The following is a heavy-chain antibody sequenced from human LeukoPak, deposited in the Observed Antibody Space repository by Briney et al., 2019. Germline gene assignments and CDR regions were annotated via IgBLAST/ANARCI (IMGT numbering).Heavy chain of an antibody. J-gene: IGHJ4*02. D-gene: IGHD3-10*01. CDR2: VYPGDSDT. CDR1: GYTFTTFW. CDR3: SKLYYGSGSPFES. Sequence: GESLKIPCQGSGYTFTTFWIGWVRQVPGKGLEWMGVVYPGDSDTRYSPSFQGQVTISADKSISTAYLQWSNLKASDTAMYYCSKLYYGSGSPFESWGQGTPVTVSS. V-gene: IGHV5-51*01.